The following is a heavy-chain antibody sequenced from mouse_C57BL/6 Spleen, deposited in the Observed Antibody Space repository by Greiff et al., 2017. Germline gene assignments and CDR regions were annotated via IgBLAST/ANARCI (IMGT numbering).Heavy chain of an antibody. CDR1: GYTFTSYW. D-gene: IGHD1-1*01. J-gene: IGHJ2*01. CDR3: ARKGPLYDGSSYPYYFDY. V-gene: IGHV1-50*01. Sequence: QVQLQQPGAELVKPGASVKLSCKASGYTFTSYWMQWVKQRPGQGLEWIGEIDPSDSYTNYNQKFKGKATLTVDTSSSTAYMQLSSLTSEDSAVYYWARKGPLYDGSSYPYYFDYWGQGTTLTVSS. CDR2: IDPSDSYT.